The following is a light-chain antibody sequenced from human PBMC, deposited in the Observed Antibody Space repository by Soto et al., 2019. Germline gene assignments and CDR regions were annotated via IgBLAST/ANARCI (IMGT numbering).Light chain of an antibody. CDR3: SSYTSSSTLYVV. CDR1: SSDVGGYNY. J-gene: IGLJ2*01. CDR2: DVS. V-gene: IGLV2-14*01. Sequence: QSALTQPASVSGSPGQSITISCTGTSSDVGGYNYVSWYQQHPGKAPKLMIYDVSNRPSGVSNRFSGSKSGNTASLTISGLQAKDEADYYCSSYTSSSTLYVVFGGGTKLTVL.